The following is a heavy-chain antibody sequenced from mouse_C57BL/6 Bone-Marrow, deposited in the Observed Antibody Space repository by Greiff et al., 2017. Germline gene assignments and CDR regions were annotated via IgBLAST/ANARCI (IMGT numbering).Heavy chain of an antibody. V-gene: IGHV5-2*01. D-gene: IGHD2-2*01. J-gene: IGHJ3*01. CDR2: INSDGGRT. Sequence: EVKLVESGGGLVQPGESLKLSCESTEYEFPSHDMSWVRKTPEKRLELVAAINSDGGRTYYPDTMERRVIISRDNTKNTPYLELSSLLSECTALYYCASICYGYDGSYWGRGTLVTVSA. CDR3: ASICYGYDGSY. CDR1: EYEFPSHD.